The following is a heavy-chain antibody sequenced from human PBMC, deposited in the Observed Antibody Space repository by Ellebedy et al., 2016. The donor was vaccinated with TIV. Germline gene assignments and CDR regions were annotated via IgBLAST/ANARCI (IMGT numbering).Heavy chain of an antibody. J-gene: IGHJ4*02. V-gene: IGHV4-61*01. CDR2: IYHSGRT. CDR1: GGSVSSGSYY. Sequence: MPSETLSLTCTVSGGSVSSGSYYWSWIRQPPGKGLEWIGFIYHSGRTNYNPSLKSRVTISVDTSKNQFSLRLSSVTAADTAFYYCARVSTDLWISAYFDDWGQGTLVTVSS. CDR3: ARVSTDLWISAYFDD. D-gene: IGHD3-10*01.